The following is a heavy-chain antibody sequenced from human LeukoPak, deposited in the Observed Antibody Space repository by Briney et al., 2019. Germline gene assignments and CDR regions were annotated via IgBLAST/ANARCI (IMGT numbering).Heavy chain of an antibody. Sequence: SETLSLTCPVSGDSVSRSDSYWDWIRQPPGRGLEWIGTIYYSGRTYYSPSLKSRVTMSVDPSNNQFSLNLRSVTAADTALYYCARRRYYDGSGYLEWGQGTLLSVSS. CDR2: IYYSGRT. CDR1: GDSVSRSDSY. J-gene: IGHJ1*01. V-gene: IGHV4-39*01. CDR3: ARRRYYDGSGYLE. D-gene: IGHD3-22*01.